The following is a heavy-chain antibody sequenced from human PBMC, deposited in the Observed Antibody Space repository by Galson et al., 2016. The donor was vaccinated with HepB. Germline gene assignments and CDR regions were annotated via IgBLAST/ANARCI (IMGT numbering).Heavy chain of an antibody. J-gene: IGHJ4*02. CDR2: INPKSGGT. D-gene: IGHD1-1*01. CDR1: GYTFTGYS. Sequence: SCKASGYTFTGYSIHWVRQAPGQGLEWMGWINPKSGGTKYAQRFQGRVTMTGDTTTSTVYMELSRLTSDDTALFYWARERMAATGSLLDFWGQGTLVTVSA. V-gene: IGHV1-2*02. CDR3: ARERMAATGSLLDF.